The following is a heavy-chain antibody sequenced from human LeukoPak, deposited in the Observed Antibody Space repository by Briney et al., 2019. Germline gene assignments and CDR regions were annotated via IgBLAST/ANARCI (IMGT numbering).Heavy chain of an antibody. Sequence: PSETLSLTCGVSGGSITRTNWWSWVRPPPGKGLEWIGEVSLTGLTNYNPSLRSRVIMALDTSKNHLSLNLTSVTAADTAVYYCTRENGAFSPFGYWGQGTLVTVPS. CDR2: VSLTGLT. J-gene: IGHJ4*02. CDR1: GGSITRTNW. V-gene: IGHV4-4*02. CDR3: TRENGAFSPFGY. D-gene: IGHD2-8*01.